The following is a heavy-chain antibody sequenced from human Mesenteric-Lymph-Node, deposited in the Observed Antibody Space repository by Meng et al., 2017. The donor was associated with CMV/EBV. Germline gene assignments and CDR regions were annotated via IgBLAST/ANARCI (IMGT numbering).Heavy chain of an antibody. CDR3: ARSYFGELLFFFDY. CDR2: INAGNGNT. CDR1: GYTFNSYA. V-gene: IGHV1-3*01. Sequence: SGYTFNSYAMHWVRQAPGQRLEWMGWINAGNGNTKYSQKFQGRVTITRDTSASTAYMELSSLRSEDTAVYYCARSYFGELLFFFDYWGQGTLVTVSS. D-gene: IGHD3-10*01. J-gene: IGHJ4*02.